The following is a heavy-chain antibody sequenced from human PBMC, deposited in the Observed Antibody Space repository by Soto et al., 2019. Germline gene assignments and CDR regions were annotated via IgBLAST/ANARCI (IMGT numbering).Heavy chain of an antibody. Sequence: PGGSLRLSCTASGFAFSTYAVNWVRQAPGKGLEWVSSMSHGGDDTHYAGSVQGRFTISRDNSKNSLFLQMNNLRVEDTALYYCVVGGRMSFGVPDYFGNWGQGARVTVDS. J-gene: IGHJ4*02. V-gene: IGHV3-23*01. CDR3: VVGGRMSFGVPDYFGN. CDR1: GFAFSTYA. D-gene: IGHD2-15*01. CDR2: MSHGGDDT.